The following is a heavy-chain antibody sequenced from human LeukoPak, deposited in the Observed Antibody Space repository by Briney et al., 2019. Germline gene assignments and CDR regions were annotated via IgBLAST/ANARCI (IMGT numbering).Heavy chain of an antibody. Sequence: ASVKDSCKASGYTFTSYGISWVRQAPGQGLEWMGWISAYNGNTNYAQKLQGRVTMTTDTSTSTAYMELRSLRSDDTAVYYCARAYYDFWSGYQKNDYYGMDVWGQGTTVTVSS. J-gene: IGHJ6*02. CDR1: GYTFTSYG. V-gene: IGHV1-18*01. CDR3: ARAYYDFWSGYQKNDYYGMDV. CDR2: ISAYNGNT. D-gene: IGHD3-3*01.